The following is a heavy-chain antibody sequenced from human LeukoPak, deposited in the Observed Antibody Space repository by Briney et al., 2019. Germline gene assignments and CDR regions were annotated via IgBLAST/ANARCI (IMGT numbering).Heavy chain of an antibody. Sequence: GASVKVSCKASGYTFTGYYMHWVRQAPGQGLEWMGWINPNSGGTNYAQKFQGRVTMTRDTSISTAYMELSRLRSDDTAVYYCARSRFGASGPLGPFDYWGQGTLVTVSS. J-gene: IGHJ4*02. V-gene: IGHV1-2*02. CDR1: GYTFTGYY. CDR3: ARSRFGASGPLGPFDY. D-gene: IGHD3-10*01. CDR2: INPNSGGT.